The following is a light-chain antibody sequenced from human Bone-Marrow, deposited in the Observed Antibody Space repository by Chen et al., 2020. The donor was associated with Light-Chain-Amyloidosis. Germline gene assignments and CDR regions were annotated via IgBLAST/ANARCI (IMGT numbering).Light chain of an antibody. V-gene: IGKV3-20*01. CDR1: QSVSSSY. Sequence: EIVLTQSPGTLSFFPGERATLSCRASQSVSSSYLAWYQQKPGQAPRLLIYGAANRATGIPDRFSGSGSGTDFTLTISRLEPEDFAVYYCQQYGSSPGFTFGPGTKVDIK. CDR2: GAA. CDR3: QQYGSSPGFT. J-gene: IGKJ3*01.